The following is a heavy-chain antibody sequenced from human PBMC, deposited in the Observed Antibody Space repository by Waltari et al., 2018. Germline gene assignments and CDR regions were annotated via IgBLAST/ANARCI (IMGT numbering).Heavy chain of an antibody. Sequence: EVQLVESGGGLIQPGGSLRLSCAASGFTVSGKYMIWVRQAPGKGLEWVAVIYSGVSTYDADYVKGRVAISRDTATNTLYLQMNSLRAEDTAVYYCGSGSAWYGYFDLWGRGTLVTVSS. CDR3: GSGSAWYGYFDL. CDR1: GFTVSGKY. J-gene: IGHJ2*01. D-gene: IGHD6-19*01. CDR2: IYSGVST. V-gene: IGHV3-53*01.